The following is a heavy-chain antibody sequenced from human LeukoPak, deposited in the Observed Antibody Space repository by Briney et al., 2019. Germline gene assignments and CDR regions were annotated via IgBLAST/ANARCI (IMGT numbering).Heavy chain of an antibody. V-gene: IGHV3-30*04. D-gene: IGHD2-15*01. CDR2: ISYDGTNK. CDR1: GFILSSYA. CDR3: ARDRDRDIIGDGMDV. Sequence: GRSLRLSCAASGFILSSYAMYWVRQAPGKGLEWVAVISYDGTNKYYADSVKGRFTISRDNSKNTGYLQVNSLRAKDTAVYYCARDRDRDIIGDGMDVWGKGTTVTVSS. J-gene: IGHJ6*04.